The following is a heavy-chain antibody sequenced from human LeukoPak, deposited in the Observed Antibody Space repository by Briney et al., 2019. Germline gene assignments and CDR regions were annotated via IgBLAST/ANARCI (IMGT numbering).Heavy chain of an antibody. CDR3: AREGVNSRVPHCGGDCEGGDY. CDR1: GHTFTSYA. CDR2: INTNTGNP. J-gene: IGHJ4*02. D-gene: IGHD2-21*02. V-gene: IGHV7-4-1*02. Sequence: ASVKVSCKASGHTFTSYAMNWVRQAPGQGLEWMGWINTNTGNPTYAQGFTGRFVFSLDTSVSTAYLQISSLKAEDTAVYYCAREGVNSRVPHCGGDCEGGDYWGQGTLVTVSS.